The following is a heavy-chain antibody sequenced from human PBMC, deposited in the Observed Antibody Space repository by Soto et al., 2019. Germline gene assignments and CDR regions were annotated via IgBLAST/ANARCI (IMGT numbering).Heavy chain of an antibody. D-gene: IGHD3-22*01. V-gene: IGHV1-8*01. Sequence: QVQLVQSGADVKKPGASVKVSCKASGYTFTSYDINWVRQATGQGLEWMGWMNPNTSNTGYAQKFQGRVTMTRNTSISTSYMELSSLRSEDTAVYYCARTNYYDTSGHPNWFDPRGQGTLVTVSS. CDR3: ARTNYYDTSGHPNWFDP. CDR1: GYTFTSYD. J-gene: IGHJ5*02. CDR2: MNPNTSNT.